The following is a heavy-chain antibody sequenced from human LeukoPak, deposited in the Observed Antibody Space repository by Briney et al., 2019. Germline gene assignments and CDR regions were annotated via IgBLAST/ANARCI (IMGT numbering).Heavy chain of an antibody. V-gene: IGHV3-48*04. CDR2: ISSSSSTM. CDR3: AREREAIAAADGLQH. Sequence: PGGSLRLSCAASGFTFSSYSMNWVRQAPGKGLEWVSYISSSSSTMYYADSVKGRFTISRDNAKNSLYLQMNSLRAEDTAVYYCAREREAIAAADGLQHWGQGTLVTVSS. D-gene: IGHD6-13*01. CDR1: GFTFSSYS. J-gene: IGHJ1*01.